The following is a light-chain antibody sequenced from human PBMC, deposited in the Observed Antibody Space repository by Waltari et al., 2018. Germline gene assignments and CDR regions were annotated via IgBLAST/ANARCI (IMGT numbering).Light chain of an antibody. CDR1: QFIATN. V-gene: IGKV3-15*01. J-gene: IGKJ1*01. CDR2: GAS. CDR3: QQYNNRPT. Sequence: DTVMTQSPATLSVSPGERVTLSCRARQFIATNLAWYQQTPGQAPRLLLYGASTRAIGIPGRFSGSGSGTEFTLTISSVQSEDSAVYYCQQYNNRPTFGQGTKVEI.